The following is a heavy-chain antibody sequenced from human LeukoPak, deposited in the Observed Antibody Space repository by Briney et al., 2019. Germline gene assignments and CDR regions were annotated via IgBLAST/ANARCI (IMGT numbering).Heavy chain of an antibody. CDR3: ARGASTFDY. CDR2: IWYDGSNK. D-gene: IGHD2-2*01. CDR1: GFTFTSYW. J-gene: IGHJ4*02. V-gene: IGHV3-33*08. Sequence: GGSLRLSCAASGFTFTSYWMHWVRQAPGKGLEWVAVIWYDGSNKYYADSVKGRFTISRDNAKNSLYLQMNSLRAEDTAVYYCARGASTFDYWGQGTLVTVSS.